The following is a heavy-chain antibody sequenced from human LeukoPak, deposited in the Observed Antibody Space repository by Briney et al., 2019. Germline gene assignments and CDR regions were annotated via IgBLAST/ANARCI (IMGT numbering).Heavy chain of an antibody. CDR1: GGTFSSYA. CDR3: ARVIVVVPAARGNWFDP. J-gene: IGHJ5*02. Sequence: SVKVSCKASGGTFSSYAISWVRQAPGQGLEWMGGIIPIFGTANYARKFQGRVTTTTDESTSTAYMELSSLRSEDTAVYYCARVIVVVPAARGNWFDPWGQGTLVTVSS. CDR2: IIPIFGTA. D-gene: IGHD2-2*01. V-gene: IGHV1-69*05.